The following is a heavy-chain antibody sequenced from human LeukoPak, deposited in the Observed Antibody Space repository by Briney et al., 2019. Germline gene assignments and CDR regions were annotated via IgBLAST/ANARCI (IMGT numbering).Heavy chain of an antibody. D-gene: IGHD6-13*01. CDR2: IYSTGGK. V-gene: IGHV3-66*01. CDR1: EFTVSTNY. CDR3: SLEGSSWYRYFQH. J-gene: IGHJ1*01. Sequence: PGGSLRLSCAASEFTVSTNYMSWVRQAPGKGLEWVSIIYSTGGKYYTDSVKGRFTISRDNSKNTLYLQMNSLRAEDTAVYYSSLEGSSWYRYFQHWGQGTLVTVSS.